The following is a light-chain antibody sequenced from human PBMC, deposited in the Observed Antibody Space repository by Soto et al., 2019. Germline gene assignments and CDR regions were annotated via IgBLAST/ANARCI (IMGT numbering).Light chain of an antibody. CDR3: QQYNDSPPIT. Sequence: EVVLTQSPVILSVSPGESATLSCRASESVTRNLAWYQHIPGQAPRLLVFHASVRATGIPARFSGSGSGTEFSLTISNLQSEDFAVYFCQQYNDSPPITFGQGTRLE. V-gene: IGKV3-15*01. J-gene: IGKJ5*01. CDR2: HAS. CDR1: ESVTRN.